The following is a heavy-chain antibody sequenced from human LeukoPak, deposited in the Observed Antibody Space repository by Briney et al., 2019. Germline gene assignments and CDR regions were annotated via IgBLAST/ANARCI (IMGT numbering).Heavy chain of an antibody. CDR1: GFTFSGYA. J-gene: IGHJ4*02. D-gene: IGHD5/OR15-5a*01. Sequence: PGGSLRLSCAASGFTFSGYAMSWVRQAPGKGLEWVSAISGSGGSTYYADSVKGRFTISRDNSKNTLYLHMNSLRAEDTAVYYCAKGVRRGVDYWGQGTLVTVSS. CDR3: AKGVRRGVDY. V-gene: IGHV3-23*01. CDR2: ISGSGGST.